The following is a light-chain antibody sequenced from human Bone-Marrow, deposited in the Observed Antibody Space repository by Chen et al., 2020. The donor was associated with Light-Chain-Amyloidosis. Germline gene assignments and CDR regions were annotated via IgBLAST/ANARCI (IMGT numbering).Light chain of an antibody. Sequence: QSALTQPASVSGSPGQSITISCTGTSSDVGGDNHVSWYQQHPDKAPKLMIYEVTNRPSWVPARFSRSKSANTASLTISGLQTEDEADYFCSSYTITNTLVFGSGIRVTVL. CDR3: SSYTITNTLV. V-gene: IGLV2-14*01. CDR2: EVT. J-gene: IGLJ1*01. CDR1: SSDVGGDNH.